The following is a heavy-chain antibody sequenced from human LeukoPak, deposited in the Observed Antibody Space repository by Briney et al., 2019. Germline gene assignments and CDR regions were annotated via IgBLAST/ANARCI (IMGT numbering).Heavy chain of an antibody. CDR3: ARLGHREDYYDSSGPIDY. D-gene: IGHD3-22*01. Sequence: GESLKISCKGSGYSFTSYWIGWVRQMPGKGLEWMGVIYPGDSDTRYSPSFQGQVTISADKSISTAYLQWSSLKASDTAMYYCARLGHREDYYDSSGPIDYWGQGTLVTVSS. J-gene: IGHJ4*02. V-gene: IGHV5-51*01. CDR2: IYPGDSDT. CDR1: GYSFTSYW.